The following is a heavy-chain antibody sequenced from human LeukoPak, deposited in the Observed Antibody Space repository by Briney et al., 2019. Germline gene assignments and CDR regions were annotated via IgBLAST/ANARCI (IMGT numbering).Heavy chain of an antibody. J-gene: IGHJ6*03. D-gene: IGHD3-10*01. CDR3: ARLRPYYYYMDV. V-gene: IGHV4-4*09. Sequence: SETLSLTCTVSGGSISSYYWSWIRQPPGKGLEWIGYIYTSGSTNYNPSLKSRVTISVDTSKNQSSLKLSSVTAADTAVYYCARLRPYYYYMDVWGKGTTVTVSS. CDR1: GGSISSYY. CDR2: IYTSGST.